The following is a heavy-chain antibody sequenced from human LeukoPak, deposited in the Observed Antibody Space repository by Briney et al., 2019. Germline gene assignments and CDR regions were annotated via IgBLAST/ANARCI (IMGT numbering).Heavy chain of an antibody. CDR2: ISGSGGST. Sequence: PGGSLRLSCAASGFTLSSYAMSWVRQAPGKGLEWVSAISGSGGSTYYADSVKGRFTISRDNSKNTLYLQMNSLRAEDTAVYYCAKVLSGSGVLNYWGQGTLVTVSS. CDR3: AKVLSGSGVLNY. V-gene: IGHV3-23*01. CDR1: GFTLSSYA. J-gene: IGHJ4*02. D-gene: IGHD3-10*01.